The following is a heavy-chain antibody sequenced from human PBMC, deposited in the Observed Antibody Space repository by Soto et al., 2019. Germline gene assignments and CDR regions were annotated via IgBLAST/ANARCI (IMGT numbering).Heavy chain of an antibody. CDR3: ARDRIQLWSSNLFDP. CDR1: GGTFSSYA. D-gene: IGHD5-18*01. Sequence: SVKVSCKASGGTFSSYAISWVRQAPGQGHKWIGGIIPIFGIANYAQKFQGRVTISADESISTAYMELSSLRSEDTAVYYCARDRIQLWSSNLFDPWGQGTLVTVSS. CDR2: IIPIFGIA. J-gene: IGHJ5*02. V-gene: IGHV1-69*13.